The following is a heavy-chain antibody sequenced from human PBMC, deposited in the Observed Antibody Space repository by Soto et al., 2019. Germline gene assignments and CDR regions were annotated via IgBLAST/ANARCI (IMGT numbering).Heavy chain of an antibody. J-gene: IGHJ4*02. V-gene: IGHV4-61*01. CDR3: ARSQRGRTAFTFDY. CDR2: IYYSGTT. D-gene: IGHD3-16*01. CDR1: VDSVSNDNYY. Sequence: PSETLCITCAFSVDSVSNDNYYWSWIRQPPGKGLEWIGYIYYSGTTNYNSYLKSRLSLSVDMSKNQFSLKLASVTAADTAVYFCARSQRGRTAFTFDYWGQGALVTVSS.